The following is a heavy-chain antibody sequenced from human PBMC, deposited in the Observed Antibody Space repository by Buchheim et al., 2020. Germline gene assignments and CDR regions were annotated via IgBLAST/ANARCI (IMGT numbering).Heavy chain of an antibody. J-gene: IGHJ6*02. CDR3: ARGGPYSSSWASHYYYYYGMDV. Sequence: QVQLQQWGAGLLKPSETLSLTYAVYGGSFSGYYWSWIRQPPGKGLEWIGEINHSGSTNYNPSLKSRVTISVDTSKNQFSLKLSSVTAADTAVYYCARGGPYSSSWASHYYYYYGMDVWGQGTT. V-gene: IGHV4-34*01. CDR2: INHSGST. CDR1: GGSFSGYY. D-gene: IGHD6-13*01.